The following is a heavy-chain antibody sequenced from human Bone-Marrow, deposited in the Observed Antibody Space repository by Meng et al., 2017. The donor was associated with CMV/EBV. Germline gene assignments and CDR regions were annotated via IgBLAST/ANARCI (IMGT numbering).Heavy chain of an antibody. Sequence: SVKFCWNASGATFSSYAISWVRPAPGQGLEWMGGIIPILGIANYAQKLQGRITITADKSTSTAYKELSSLRSDDTAVYYCARSSGAYCCADCWALFWGQGTMVTVSS. CDR2: IIPILGIA. J-gene: IGHJ3*01. V-gene: IGHV1-69*10. D-gene: IGHD2-21*01. CDR3: ARSSGAYCCADCWALF. CDR1: GATFSSYA.